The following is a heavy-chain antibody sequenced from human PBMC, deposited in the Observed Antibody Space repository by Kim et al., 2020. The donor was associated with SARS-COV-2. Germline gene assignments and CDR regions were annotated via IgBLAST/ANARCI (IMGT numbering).Heavy chain of an antibody. CDR3: ARGGIGETEYYGMDV. CDR1: GYSFTSYW. CDR2: IDPSDSYT. V-gene: IGHV5-10-1*01. Sequence: GESLKISCKGSGYSFTSYWISWVRQMPGKGLEWMGRIDPSDSYTNYSPSFQGHVTISADKSISTAYLQWSSLKASDTAMYYCARGGIGETEYYGMDVWGQGTTVTVSS. D-gene: IGHD3-10*01. J-gene: IGHJ6*02.